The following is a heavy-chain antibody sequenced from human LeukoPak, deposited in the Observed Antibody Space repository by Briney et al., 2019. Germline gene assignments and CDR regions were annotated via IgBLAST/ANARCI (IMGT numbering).Heavy chain of an antibody. J-gene: IGHJ6*02. Sequence: ASVKVSCKASGYTFTSYYMHWVRQAPGQGLDWMGIINPSGGSTSYAQKFQGRVTMTRDTSTSTVYMELSSLRSEDTAVYYCARAVAVAGYYYYYGMDVWGQGATVTVSS. CDR2: INPSGGST. CDR1: GYTFTSYY. CDR3: ARAVAVAGYYYYYGMDV. D-gene: IGHD6-19*01. V-gene: IGHV1-46*01.